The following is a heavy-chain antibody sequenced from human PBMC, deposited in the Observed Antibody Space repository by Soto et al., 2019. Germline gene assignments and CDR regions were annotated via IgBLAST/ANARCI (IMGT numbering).Heavy chain of an antibody. J-gene: IGHJ4*02. CDR1: AFTFRNYW. Sequence: EVQLVESGGGLVQPGGSLRLSCAASAFTFRNYWMSWVRQAPGKGLECVAKIKEDGSEKYYVDSVKGRFTIYRYNAKNSVYLQMDSLTVEDTAMYYCARASSSTSGAIDYWGQGTLVTVSS. CDR3: ARASSSTSGAIDY. CDR2: IKEDGSEK. V-gene: IGHV3-7*04. D-gene: IGHD2-2*01.